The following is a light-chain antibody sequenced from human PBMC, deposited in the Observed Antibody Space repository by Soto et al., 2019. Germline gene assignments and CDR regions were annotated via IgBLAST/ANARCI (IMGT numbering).Light chain of an antibody. CDR3: QQYGDSPPWT. V-gene: IGKV3-20*01. J-gene: IGKJ1*01. Sequence: EIVLTQSPATLSLSPGERATLSCRASQSISSSYLAWYQQKPGQAPRLLIYDASSRATGIPDRFSGSGSGTDFTLTISRLEPEDVAVYYCQQYGDSPPWTFGQGTKVEI. CDR2: DAS. CDR1: QSISSSY.